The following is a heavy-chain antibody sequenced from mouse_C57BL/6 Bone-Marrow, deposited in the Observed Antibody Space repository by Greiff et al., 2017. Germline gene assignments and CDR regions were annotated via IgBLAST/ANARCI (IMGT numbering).Heavy chain of an antibody. V-gene: IGHV1-5*01. Sequence: VQLQQSGTVLARPGASVTMSCKTSGYTFTSSWMHWVKHRPGQGLEWIGAIYPGNSDTSYNQTLKGKAKLPAVTSASTAYMALSSLTNEYSAVDDCTRGVYDYAIDYWGQGTSVTVSS. CDR2: IYPGNSDT. J-gene: IGHJ4*01. CDR1: GYTFTSSW. CDR3: TRGVYDYAIDY. D-gene: IGHD2-10*02.